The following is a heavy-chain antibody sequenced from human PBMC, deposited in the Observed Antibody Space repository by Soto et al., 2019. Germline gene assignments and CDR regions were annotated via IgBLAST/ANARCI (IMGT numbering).Heavy chain of an antibody. CDR2: IYYSGST. V-gene: IGHV4-59*08. Sequence: QVQLQESGPGLVKPSETLSLTCTVSGGSISSYYWSWIRQPPGKGLEWIGYIYYSGSTNYNPSLKRRVTISVDTSKNQFSLKLSSVTAADTAVYYCARHSAHRYFDWPPDAFDIWGQGTMVTVSS. CDR1: GGSISSYY. CDR3: ARHSAHRYFDWPPDAFDI. J-gene: IGHJ3*02. D-gene: IGHD3-9*01.